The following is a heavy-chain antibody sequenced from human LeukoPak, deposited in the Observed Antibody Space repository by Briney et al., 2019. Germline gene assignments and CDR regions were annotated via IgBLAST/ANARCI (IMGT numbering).Heavy chain of an antibody. J-gene: IGHJ4*02. CDR1: GGTFSSYA. CDR2: IIPIFGTA. V-gene: IGHV1-69*05. CDR3: AGRDSTGTSDY. D-gene: IGHD4-17*01. Sequence: SVKVSCKASGGTFSSYAISWVRQAPGQGLEWMGRIIPIFGTANYAQKFQGRVAITTDESTSTAYMELSSLRSEDTAVYYCAGRDSTGTSDYWGQGTLVTVSS.